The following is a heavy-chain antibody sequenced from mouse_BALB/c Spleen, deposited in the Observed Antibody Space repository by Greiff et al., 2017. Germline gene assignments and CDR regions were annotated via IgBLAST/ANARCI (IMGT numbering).Heavy chain of an antibody. CDR3: ARHDAGAMDY. Sequence: EVNVVESGGGLVQPGGSRKLSCAASGFTFSSFGMHWVRQAPEKGLEWVAYISSGSSTIYYADTVKGRFTISRDNPKNTLFLQMTSLRSEDTAMYYCARHDAGAMDYWGQGTSVTVSS. J-gene: IGHJ4*01. CDR2: ISSGSSTI. V-gene: IGHV5-17*02. D-gene: IGHD2-3*01. CDR1: GFTFSSFG.